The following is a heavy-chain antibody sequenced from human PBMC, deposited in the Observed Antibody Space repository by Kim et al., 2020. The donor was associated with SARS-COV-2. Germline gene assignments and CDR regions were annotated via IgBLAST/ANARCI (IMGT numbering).Heavy chain of an antibody. V-gene: IGHV4-39*01. CDR3: ASHDFSDHGALDWFDP. Sequence: SETLSLTCTVSGGSISSDSSYWGRNRQPPGQVLEWLGSDSYSGTTYFNPFLRSRATISLDMSNNQFSLKLTPVTAADTAAYYSASHDFSDHGALDWFDP. CDR1: GGSISSDSSY. J-gene: IGHJ5*02. CDR2: DSYSGTT. D-gene: IGHD4-17*01.